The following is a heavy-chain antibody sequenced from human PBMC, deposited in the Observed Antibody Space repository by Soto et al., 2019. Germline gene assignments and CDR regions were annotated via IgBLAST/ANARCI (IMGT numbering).Heavy chain of an antibody. Sequence: EVQLVESGGGLVQPGGSLRLSCAASGFTFSSYSMNWVRQAPGKGLEWVSYISSSSSTIYYADSVKGRFTISRDNAKNSLYLQMNSLRAEDTAVYYWSIPPPPSYYDFWSGYHFPHYYCYYMDVWGKGTTVTVSS. CDR2: ISSSSSTI. D-gene: IGHD3-3*01. J-gene: IGHJ6*03. CDR1: GFTFSSYS. V-gene: IGHV3-48*01. CDR3: SIPPPPSYYDFWSGYHFPHYYCYYMDV.